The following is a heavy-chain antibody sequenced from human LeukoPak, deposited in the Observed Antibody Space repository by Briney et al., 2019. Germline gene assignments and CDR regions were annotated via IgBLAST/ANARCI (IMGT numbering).Heavy chain of an antibody. CDR2: ISYDGNNK. CDR3: ASDSGYDHHGLFDY. Sequence: PGGSLRLSCAASGFTFSNYAMHWVRRAPGKGLEWVAVISYDGNNKNYADSVKGRFTISRDNSKNRLYLQMNSLRADDTAVYYCASDSGYDHHGLFDYWGQGTLVTVSS. J-gene: IGHJ4*02. V-gene: IGHV3-30*04. D-gene: IGHD5-12*01. CDR1: GFTFSNYA.